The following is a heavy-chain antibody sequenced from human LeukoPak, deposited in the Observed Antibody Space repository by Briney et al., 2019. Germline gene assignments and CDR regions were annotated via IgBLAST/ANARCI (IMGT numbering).Heavy chain of an antibody. CDR1: ADSFSSGYY. D-gene: IGHD3-16*02. V-gene: IGHV4-38-2*02. J-gene: IGHJ3*02. Sequence: SETLSLTCTVSADSFSSGYYWGWIRQPPGKRLECIGTFYDRGSTYYNPSLKSRVSMSLDKSKNQFSLNLSSVTAADTALYYCARAGLYDEGAFDMWGQGILVTVSA. CDR3: ARAGLYDEGAFDM. CDR2: FYDRGST.